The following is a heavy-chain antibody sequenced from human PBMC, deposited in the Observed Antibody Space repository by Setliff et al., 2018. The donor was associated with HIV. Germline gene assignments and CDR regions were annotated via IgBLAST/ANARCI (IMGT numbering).Heavy chain of an antibody. CDR2: IKQAGSEK. J-gene: IGHJ4*02. CDR1: GFTFSSSW. CDR3: ARGGGVLVVVAAMAY. V-gene: IGHV3-7*03. D-gene: IGHD2-15*01. Sequence: GGSLRLSCAASGFTFSSSWMSWVRQAPGKGLEWVANIKQAGSEKYYVDSVKGRLTISRDKAKNSLYLQMNSLRAEDTAVYYCARGGGVLVVVAAMAYWGQGTLVTVSS.